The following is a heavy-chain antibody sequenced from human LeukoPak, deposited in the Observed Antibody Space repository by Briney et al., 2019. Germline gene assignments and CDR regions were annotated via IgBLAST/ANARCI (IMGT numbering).Heavy chain of an antibody. V-gene: IGHV3-23*01. CDR3: AKDLAMVRGVTINGAPWFDP. CDR1: GFTFSSYA. Sequence: GGSLRLSCAASGFTFSSYAMSWVRQAPGKGLEWVSAISGSGGSTYYADSVKGRFTISRDNSKNTLYLQMNSLRAEDTAVYYCAKDLAMVRGVTINGAPWFDPWGQGTLVTVSS. D-gene: IGHD3-10*01. J-gene: IGHJ5*02. CDR2: ISGSGGST.